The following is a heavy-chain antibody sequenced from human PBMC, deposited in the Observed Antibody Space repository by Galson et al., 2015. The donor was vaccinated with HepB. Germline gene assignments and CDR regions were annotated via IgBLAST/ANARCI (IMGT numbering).Heavy chain of an antibody. Sequence: SLRLSCAASGLTFSSYGMHWVRQAPGEGLEWVALIWYDGSNKYADSAKGRFTISRDNSKNTVYLQMNSLRVEDTAMYYCARGGYGNYDLLGWGQGTLVTVSS. V-gene: IGHV3-33*08. J-gene: IGHJ4*01. CDR3: ARGGYGNYDLLG. CDR2: IWYDGSNK. D-gene: IGHD4-11*01. CDR1: GLTFSSYG.